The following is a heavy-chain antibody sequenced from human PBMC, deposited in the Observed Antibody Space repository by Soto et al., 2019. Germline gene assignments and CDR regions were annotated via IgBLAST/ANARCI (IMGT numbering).Heavy chain of an antibody. CDR2: SKKISEGGKA. V-gene: IGHV3-15*01. CDR1: GLTFSKAI. J-gene: IGHJ6*02. D-gene: IGHD1-20*01. Sequence: PWVSLRLSCAAPGLTFSKAIMNWVRQAPGKGLEWVGRSKKISEGGKADYSSPVDGRFTTSRDVSKSSLYLQMNSFRADDSGLYSCATALRYNGNDYLFGVKLWAQRTTDTVSS. CDR3: ATALRYNGNDYLFGVKL.